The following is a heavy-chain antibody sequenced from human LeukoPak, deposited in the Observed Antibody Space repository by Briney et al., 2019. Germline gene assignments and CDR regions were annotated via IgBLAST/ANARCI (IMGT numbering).Heavy chain of an antibody. V-gene: IGHV3-21*01. D-gene: IGHD6-19*01. J-gene: IGHJ4*02. CDR1: GFTFSSYS. CDR2: ISSSSSYI. CDR3: ARAVAVAGTSDY. Sequence: GGSPRLSCAASGFTFSSYSMNWVRQAPGKGLEWVSSISSSSSYIYYADSVKGRFTISRDNAKNSLYLQMNSLRAEDTAVYYCARAVAVAGTSDYWGQGTLVTVSS.